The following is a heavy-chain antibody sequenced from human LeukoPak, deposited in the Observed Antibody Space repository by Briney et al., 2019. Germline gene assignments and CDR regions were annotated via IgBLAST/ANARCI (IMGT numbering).Heavy chain of an antibody. Sequence: SVKVSCKASGGTFSSYAISWVRQAPGQGLEWMGRIIPIFGTANYAQKFQGRVTITTDESTSTAYMELSSLRSEDTAVYYCARVHTPGRDAFDIWGQGTMVTVSS. CDR1: GGTFSSYA. D-gene: IGHD2-2*02. CDR2: IIPIFGTA. J-gene: IGHJ3*02. CDR3: ARVHTPGRDAFDI. V-gene: IGHV1-69*05.